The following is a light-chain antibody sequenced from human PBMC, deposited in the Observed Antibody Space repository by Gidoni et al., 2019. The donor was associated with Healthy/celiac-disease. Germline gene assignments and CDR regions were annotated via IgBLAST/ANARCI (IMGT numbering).Light chain of an antibody. V-gene: IGKV3-20*01. CDR3: QQYGSPGT. CDR2: GAS. Sequence: IVLTQSPGTLSLSSGERATLSCRASQSVSSSYLAWYQQTTGQAPRLLIYGASSRATGIPDRFSGSGSETDFTLSISRLEPEDFAVYYCQQYGSPGTFGQGTKVEIK. CDR1: QSVSSSY. J-gene: IGKJ1*01.